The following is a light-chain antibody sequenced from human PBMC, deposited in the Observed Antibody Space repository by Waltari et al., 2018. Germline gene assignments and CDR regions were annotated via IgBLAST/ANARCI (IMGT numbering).Light chain of an antibody. CDR1: QSILDSSKGRNH. V-gene: IGKV4-1*01. CDR3: QQYYTSPPT. CDR2: WAS. Sequence: DIVMTQSPDSLAVSLGERATINCKSSQSILDSSKGRNHVAWYQQRPGQSPRLIMHWASTRESGVPDRFRGSGSGTDFTLTISSLQSEDVAVYYCQQYYTSPPTFGQGTRLDIK. J-gene: IGKJ5*01.